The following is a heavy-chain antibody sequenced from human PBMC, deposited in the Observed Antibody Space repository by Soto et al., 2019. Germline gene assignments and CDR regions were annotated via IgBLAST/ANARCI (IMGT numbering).Heavy chain of an antibody. V-gene: IGHV2-5*02. J-gene: IGHJ4*02. D-gene: IGHD2-21*01. Sequence: QVTLKESGPTLVKPTQTLTLTCTFSGVSLSTSGMGVGWIRQPPGKALEWLALVYWDDDKPYSPSLKSRLPITKDTSKNQVVLTMPYMDPVDTATYSCAHMIGGAFVDHWGQVTLVTVSS. CDR3: AHMIGGAFVDH. CDR1: GVSLSTSGMG. CDR2: VYWDDDK.